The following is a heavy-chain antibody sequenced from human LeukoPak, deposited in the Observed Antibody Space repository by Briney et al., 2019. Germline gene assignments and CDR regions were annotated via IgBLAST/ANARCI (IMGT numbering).Heavy chain of an antibody. V-gene: IGHV3-53*01. CDR3: ARDLGRYYFDY. CDR1: GFTVSSNY. Sequence: PGGSLRPSCAASGFTVSSNYMSWVRQAPGKGLEWVSVIYSGGSTYYADSVKGRFTISRDNSKNTLYLQMNSLRAEDTAVYYCARDLGRYYFDYWGQGTLVTVSS. D-gene: IGHD3-16*01. J-gene: IGHJ4*02. CDR2: IYSGGST.